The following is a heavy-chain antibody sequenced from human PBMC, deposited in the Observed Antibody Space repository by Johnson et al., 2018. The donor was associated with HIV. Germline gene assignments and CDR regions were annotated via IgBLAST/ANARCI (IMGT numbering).Heavy chain of an antibody. J-gene: IGHJ3*01. CDR3: ASGDDDGF. CDR2: INQDGTEN. Sequence: VPLVASGGGLVKPGGSLRLTCVAPGFTVSNNYKSWGQAPGKGLEWVANINQDGTENYYVDSLTGRFTISRDNAKKSLYLQMNSLRVEDTAVYFCASGDDDGFWGQGTMVTVSS. D-gene: IGHD5-12*01. V-gene: IGHV3-7*01. CDR1: GFTVSNNY.